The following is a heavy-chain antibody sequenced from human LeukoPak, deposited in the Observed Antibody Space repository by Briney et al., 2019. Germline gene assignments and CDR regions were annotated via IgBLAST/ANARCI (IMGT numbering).Heavy chain of an antibody. V-gene: IGHV3-48*04. CDR1: GFTFSSYA. J-gene: IGHJ4*02. CDR2: ISNSGTTM. CDR3: ARRGDYFDY. D-gene: IGHD3-16*01. Sequence: GGSLRLSCAASGFTFSSYAMSWVRQAPGKGLEWVSYISNSGTTMYYADSVTGRFTISRDNAKKSLYLQINRLRAEDTAVYYCARRGDYFDYWGQGTLVTVSS.